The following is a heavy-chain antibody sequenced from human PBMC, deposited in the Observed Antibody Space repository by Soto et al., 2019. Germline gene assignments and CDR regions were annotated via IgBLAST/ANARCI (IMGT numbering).Heavy chain of an antibody. V-gene: IGHV1-3*01. D-gene: IGHD1-1*01. CDR1: GYTFSTSG. J-gene: IGHJ5*02. Sequence: QVQLVQSEAEVKKAGASIRISCKASGYTFSTSGMHWVRQAPGQGLEWVGWINGVNGNTKYSQKFQDRVTITRDSSASTAYMEVSGLTSEDTGVFYCARAPRLTQLSAWGQGTQVIVSS. CDR2: INGVNGNT. CDR3: ARAPRLTQLSA.